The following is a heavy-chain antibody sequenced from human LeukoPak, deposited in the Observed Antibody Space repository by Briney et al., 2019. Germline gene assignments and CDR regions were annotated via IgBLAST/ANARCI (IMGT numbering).Heavy chain of an antibody. D-gene: IGHD3-3*01. V-gene: IGHV3-48*01. J-gene: IGHJ4*02. CDR2: ISSGSSAR. Sequence: GGSLRLSCGASGFTFSSHSMNWVRQTPGKGLEWVSYISSGSSARYYADSVKGRFTISRDDARNSLYLQMNSLRAEDTAVYYCARMSGSRLPGYWGQGTLVTVSS. CDR1: GFTFSSHS. CDR3: ARMSGSRLPGY.